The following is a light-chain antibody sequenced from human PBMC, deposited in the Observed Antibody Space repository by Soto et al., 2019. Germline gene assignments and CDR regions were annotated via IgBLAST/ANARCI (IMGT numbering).Light chain of an antibody. V-gene: IGLV4-69*01. Sequence: QPVLTQSPSASASLGASVKLTGTLSSGHNSYAIAWHQQQPEKGPRYLMKLNSDGSHSKGDGIPDRFSGSSSGAERYLTISSLQSEDEADYYCQTWGTGIVVFGGGTKLTVL. CDR3: QTWGTGIVV. CDR2: LNSDGSH. J-gene: IGLJ2*01. CDR1: SGHNSYA.